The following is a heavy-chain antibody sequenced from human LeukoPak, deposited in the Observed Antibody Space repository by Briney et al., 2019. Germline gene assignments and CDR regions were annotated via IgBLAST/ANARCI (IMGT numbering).Heavy chain of an antibody. Sequence: SETLSLTCTVSGGSISSGGYYWSWIRQHPGKGLEWIGYIYYSGSTYYNPSLKSRVTMSVDTSKNQFSLKLTSVTAADTAVYYCARAEVNTADFDYWGQGTLVTVSS. CDR2: IYYSGST. J-gene: IGHJ4*02. CDR3: ARAEVNTADFDY. V-gene: IGHV4-31*03. CDR1: GGSISSGGYY. D-gene: IGHD5-18*01.